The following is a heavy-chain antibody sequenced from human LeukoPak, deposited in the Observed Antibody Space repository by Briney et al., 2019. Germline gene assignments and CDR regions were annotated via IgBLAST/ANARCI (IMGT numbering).Heavy chain of an antibody. D-gene: IGHD3-22*01. CDR1: GFTFSSYA. CDR3: ARDGAGYYDSSGYEYYYYGMDV. CDR2: ISYDGSNK. V-gene: IGHV3-30-3*01. Sequence: GGSLRLSCAASGFTFSSYAMHWVRQAPGKGLKWVAVISYDGSNKYYADSVKGRFTISRDNSKNTLYLQMNSLRAEDTAVYYCARDGAGYYDSSGYEYYYYGMDVWGQGTTVTVSS. J-gene: IGHJ6*02.